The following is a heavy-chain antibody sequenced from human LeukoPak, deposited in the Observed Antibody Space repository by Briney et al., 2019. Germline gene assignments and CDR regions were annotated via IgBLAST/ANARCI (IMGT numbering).Heavy chain of an antibody. Sequence: SETLPLTCTVSGVSISSYYWSWIRQPPGKGLEWIGYIYYSGSTNYNPSLKSRVTISVDTSKNQSSLKLSSVTAADTAVYYCARVVLPPGGAFDIWGQGTMVTVSS. D-gene: IGHD2/OR15-2a*01. CDR2: IYYSGST. CDR1: GVSISSYY. CDR3: ARVVLPPGGAFDI. J-gene: IGHJ3*02. V-gene: IGHV4-59*01.